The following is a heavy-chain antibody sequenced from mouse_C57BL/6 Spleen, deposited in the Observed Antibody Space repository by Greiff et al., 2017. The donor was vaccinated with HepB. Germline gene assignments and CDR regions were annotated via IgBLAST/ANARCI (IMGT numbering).Heavy chain of an antibody. J-gene: IGHJ4*01. CDR1: GFPITSGYY. CDR2: ITHSGET. V-gene: IGHV12-3*01. Sequence: LQESGPGLVKPSQSLFLTCYISGFPITSGYYWFWIRQSPGKPLEWMGYITHSGETFYNPSLQSPISFTRETSKNQYFLQVNSVTTEDTAMYYCAGDRWGTGAMDYWCQGTSVTVAS. CDR3: AGDRWGTGAMDY. D-gene: IGHD3-3*01.